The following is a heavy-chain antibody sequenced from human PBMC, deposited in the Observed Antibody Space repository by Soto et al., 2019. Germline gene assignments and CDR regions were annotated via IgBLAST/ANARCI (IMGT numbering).Heavy chain of an antibody. Sequence: TGGSLRLSCAASGFTFSDSYMSWIRQAPGKGLEWVSAIGSSGSTYYADSVKGRFTISRDTPKKTLYLQMNSLRVEDTAKYYCAKGFRSLEWYSLAPFDYWGQGALVTVSS. CDR3: AKGFRSLEWYSLAPFDY. CDR2: IGSSGST. V-gene: IGHV3-23*01. CDR1: GFTFSDSY. J-gene: IGHJ4*02. D-gene: IGHD3-3*01.